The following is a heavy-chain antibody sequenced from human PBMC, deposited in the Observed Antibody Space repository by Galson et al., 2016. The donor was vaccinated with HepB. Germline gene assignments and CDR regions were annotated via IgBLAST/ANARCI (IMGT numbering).Heavy chain of an antibody. CDR1: GFTFSNFW. D-gene: IGHD4-23*01. CDR2: IKKDGSEK. Sequence: SLRLSCAASGFTFSNFWMSWVRQAPGKGLEWVANIKKDGSEKYYVDSVMGRFTISRDNAEKSLYLQMNSLRGEDTAVYYCARDTRWSFDCWGQGALVTVSS. V-gene: IGHV3-7*01. J-gene: IGHJ4*02. CDR3: ARDTRWSFDC.